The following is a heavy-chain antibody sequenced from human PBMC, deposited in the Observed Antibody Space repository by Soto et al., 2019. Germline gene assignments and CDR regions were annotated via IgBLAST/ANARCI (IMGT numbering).Heavy chain of an antibody. CDR1: GFNFKKFA. CDR3: AKADGEQWLIPHLDN. D-gene: IGHD6-19*01. V-gene: IGHV3-23*01. Sequence: EVQLLESGGGVVQPGGSLRLSCEASGFNFKKFAMGWVRQAPGEGLEWVSGISCCGGSTSYADSVKGRFTLARDDSKNTLSLHLNSLRFEDTALYFCAKADGEQWLIPHLDNWGQGTLVTVS. CDR2: ISCCGGST. J-gene: IGHJ4*02.